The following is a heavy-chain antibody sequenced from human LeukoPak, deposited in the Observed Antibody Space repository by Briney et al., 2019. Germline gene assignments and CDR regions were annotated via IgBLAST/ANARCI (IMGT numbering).Heavy chain of an antibody. CDR1: GFTFSNDG. Sequence: GGSLRLSCVASGFTFSNDGMSWVRQAPGKGLEWISYIRTDAHTVYYADSVTGRFTISRDDDKTSLYMKMKSLSAENTAVYYCARILSIYFTNLRGDFWGEGGLVSVSP. CDR2: IRTDAHTV. V-gene: IGHV3-48*03. J-gene: IGHJ4*02. CDR3: ARILSIYFTNLRGDF. D-gene: IGHD6-6*01.